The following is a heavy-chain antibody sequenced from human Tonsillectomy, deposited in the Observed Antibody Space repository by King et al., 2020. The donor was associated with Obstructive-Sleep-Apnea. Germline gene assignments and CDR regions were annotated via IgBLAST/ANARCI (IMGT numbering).Heavy chain of an antibody. CDR2: ISYNGSKK. Sequence: VQLVESGGGVVQPGRSLRLSCAASRFTFSNYAMHWVRQAPGRGLEWGAVISYNGSKKYYADSVKGRFTISRDNSKNTVYLQMNSLRTEDTAVYYCVAADNFDYWGQGTLVTVSS. CDR1: RFTFSNYA. J-gene: IGHJ4*02. V-gene: IGHV3-30-3*01. D-gene: IGHD6-13*01. CDR3: VAADNFDY.